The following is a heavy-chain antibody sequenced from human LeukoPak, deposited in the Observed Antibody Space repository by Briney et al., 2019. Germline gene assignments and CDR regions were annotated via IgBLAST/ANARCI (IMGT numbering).Heavy chain of an antibody. CDR3: ARKQTGTMYDV. J-gene: IGHJ4*02. Sequence: SETLSLTCTVSGYSISSGYYWGWIRQSPGKGLEWIGTFSSGGSAYYNPSLTSRVSISKDTSDNQFSLRLYSVTAADTAVYYCARKQTGTMYDVWGQGTQVTVSS. CDR1: GYSISSGYY. D-gene: IGHD1-7*01. V-gene: IGHV4-38-2*02. CDR2: FSSGGSA.